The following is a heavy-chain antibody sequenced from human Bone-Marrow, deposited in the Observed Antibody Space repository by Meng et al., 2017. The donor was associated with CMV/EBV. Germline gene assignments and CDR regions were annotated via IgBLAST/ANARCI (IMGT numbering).Heavy chain of an antibody. CDR3: ARPGGYDGGFDY. Sequence: ASVKVSCKASGYTFTSYGISWVRQAPGQGLEWMGWISAYNGNTNYAQKFQGRVTITTDESTSTAYMELSSLRSEDTAVYYCARPGGYDGGFDYWGQGTLVTVSS. D-gene: IGHD5-12*01. CDR1: GYTFTSYG. J-gene: IGHJ4*02. V-gene: IGHV1-18*01. CDR2: ISAYNGNT.